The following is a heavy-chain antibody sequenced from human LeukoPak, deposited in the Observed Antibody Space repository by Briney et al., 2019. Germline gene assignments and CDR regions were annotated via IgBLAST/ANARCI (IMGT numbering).Heavy chain of an antibody. CDR1: GYTFTSYD. Sequence: ASVKVSCKASGYTFTSYDINWVRQATGQGLEWMGWMNPNSGNTGYAQKFQGRVTMTRNTSISTAYMELSSLRSEDTAVYYCARGPTKYYYGSGSYYYFDYWGQGTLVTVSS. CDR3: ARGPTKYYYGSGSYYYFDY. CDR2: MNPNSGNT. V-gene: IGHV1-8*01. D-gene: IGHD3-10*01. J-gene: IGHJ4*02.